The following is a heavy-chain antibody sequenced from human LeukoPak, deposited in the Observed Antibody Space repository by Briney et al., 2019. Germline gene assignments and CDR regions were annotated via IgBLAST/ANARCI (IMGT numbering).Heavy chain of an antibody. D-gene: IGHD3-10*01. V-gene: IGHV1-24*01. CDR2: FDPEDGET. Sequence: ASVKVSCKVSGYTLTELSMHWVRQAPGKGLEWMGGFDPEDGETIYAQKFQGRVTMTEDTSTDTAYMELSSLRSEDTAVYYCATYGSGREIPPFDYWGQGTLVTVSS. CDR3: ATYGSGREIPPFDY. CDR1: GYTLTELS. J-gene: IGHJ4*02.